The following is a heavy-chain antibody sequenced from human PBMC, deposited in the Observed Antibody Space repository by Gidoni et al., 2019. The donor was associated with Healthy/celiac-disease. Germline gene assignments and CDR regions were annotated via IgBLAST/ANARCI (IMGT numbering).Heavy chain of an antibody. V-gene: IGHV4-39*01. J-gene: IGHJ4*02. CDR1: GGSISSSSYY. CDR3: ARPQRVLRYFDWLN. CDR2: IYYSGST. Sequence: QLQLQESGPGLVKPSETLSLTCTVSGGSISSSSYYWGWIRQPPGKGLEWIGSIYYSGSTYYNPSLKSRVTISVDTSKNQFSLKLSSVTAADTAVYYCARPQRVLRYFDWLNWGQGTLVTVSS. D-gene: IGHD3-9*01.